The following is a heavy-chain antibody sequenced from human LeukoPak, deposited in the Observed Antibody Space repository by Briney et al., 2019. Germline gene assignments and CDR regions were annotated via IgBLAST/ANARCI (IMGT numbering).Heavy chain of an antibody. CDR1: GYTFTSYA. V-gene: IGHV1-3*01. Sequence: ASVKVSCKASGYTFTSYAMHWVRQAPGQRLEWMGWINAGNGNTKYSQKFQGGVTITRDTSASTAYMELSSLRSEDTAVYYCARTDSSGYYYYYYGMDVWGQGTTVTVSS. CDR3: ARTDSSGYYYYYYGMDV. D-gene: IGHD3-22*01. CDR2: INAGNGNT. J-gene: IGHJ6*02.